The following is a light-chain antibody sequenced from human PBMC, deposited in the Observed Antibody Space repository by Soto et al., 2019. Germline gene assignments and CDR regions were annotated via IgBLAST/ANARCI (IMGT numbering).Light chain of an antibody. Sequence: QSVLTQPPSASGTPGQRVTISCSGSSSNIGSNTVNWYQQLPGTAPKHLIYNNNQRPSVVPDRFSGSKSGTSASLAISGLQSEDEADYYCAAWDDSLNGLVFGTGTELTVL. CDR3: AAWDDSLNGLV. J-gene: IGLJ1*01. CDR2: NNN. CDR1: SSNIGSNT. V-gene: IGLV1-44*01.